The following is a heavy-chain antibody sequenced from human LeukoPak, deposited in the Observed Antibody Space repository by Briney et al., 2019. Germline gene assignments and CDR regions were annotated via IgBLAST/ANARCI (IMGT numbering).Heavy chain of an antibody. J-gene: IGHJ4*02. CDR1: GGSISSYY. CDR3: ASCSGASCYYITSPLYFDY. CDR2: IYTSGST. D-gene: IGHD2-15*01. Sequence: SETLSLTCTVSGGSISSYYWSWIRQPAGKGLEWIGRIYTSGSTNYNPSLKSRVTMSVDTSKNQFSLKLSSVTAADTAVYYCASCSGASCYYITSPLYFDYWGQGTLVTVSS. V-gene: IGHV4-4*07.